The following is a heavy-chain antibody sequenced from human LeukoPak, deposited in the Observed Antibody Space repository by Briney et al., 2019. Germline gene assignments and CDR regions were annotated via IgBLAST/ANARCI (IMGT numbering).Heavy chain of an antibody. CDR3: AREAVVIQAAFDI. V-gene: IGHV3-7*01. Sequence: GRSLRLSCAASGFTFSSYWMSWVRQAPGKGLEWVANIKQDGSEKYYVDSVKGRFTISRDNAKNSLYLQMNSLRAEDTAVYYCAREAVVIQAAFDIWGQGTMVTISS. CDR1: GFTFSSYW. D-gene: IGHD3-22*01. J-gene: IGHJ3*02. CDR2: IKQDGSEK.